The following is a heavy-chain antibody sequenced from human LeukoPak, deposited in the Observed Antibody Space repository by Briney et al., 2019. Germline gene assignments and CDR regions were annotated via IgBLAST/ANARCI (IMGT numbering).Heavy chain of an antibody. V-gene: IGHV4-30-4*01. CDR1: GGSISSGDYY. Sequence: PSEPLSLACTVSGGSISSGDYYWSWIRQPPGKGLEWIGYIYYSGSTYYNPSLKSRVTISVDPSKNQFSLKLSSMTAADTAVYYCARDPARGYSYRLDYWGQGTLVTVPS. CDR3: ARDPARGYSYRLDY. J-gene: IGHJ4*02. D-gene: IGHD5-18*01. CDR2: IYYSGST.